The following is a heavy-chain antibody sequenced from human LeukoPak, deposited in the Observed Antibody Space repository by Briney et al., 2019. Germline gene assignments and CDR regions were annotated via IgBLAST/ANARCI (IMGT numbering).Heavy chain of an antibody. D-gene: IGHD5-24*01. V-gene: IGHV3-21*01. Sequence: GGSLRLSCAASEFTFSTYSMKWVRQAPGKGLEWVSSITSSGTYTYYADSVKGRFTISRDNAKNSLYLQMNSLRAEDTAVYYCARVSPGWLQDYWYLDLWGRGTLVTVSS. CDR1: EFTFSTYS. CDR3: ARVSPGWLQDYWYLDL. CDR2: ITSSGTYT. J-gene: IGHJ2*01.